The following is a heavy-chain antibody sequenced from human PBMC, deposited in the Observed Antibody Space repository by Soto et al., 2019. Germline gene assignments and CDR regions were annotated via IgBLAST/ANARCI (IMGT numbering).Heavy chain of an antibody. CDR2: ISGYNGNT. Sequence: QVQLVQSGDEVKKAGASVKVSCNPSGYSFHAYGITWVRQAPGQGLEWMGWISGYNGNTNYAQRLQGRIPLPTDTSTSTAYMELRGLRSGDTAVYYCATTSYSDLARLDFWGQGTRVTVSS. CDR3: ATTSYSDLARLDF. V-gene: IGHV1-18*01. CDR1: GYSFHAYG. J-gene: IGHJ4*02. D-gene: IGHD3-9*01.